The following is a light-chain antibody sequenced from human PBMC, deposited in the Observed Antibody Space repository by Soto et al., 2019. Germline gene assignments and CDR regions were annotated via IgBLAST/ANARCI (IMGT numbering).Light chain of an antibody. Sequence: QSVLTQPASVSGSPRQSITISCTGSSSDVGGYNYVSWYQQHPGKAPRLMISEVSNRPSRVSNRFSGSKSGNTASLTISGLQAEDEADYYCSSYTSSSTLVFGTGTKVTVL. CDR3: SSYTSSSTLV. V-gene: IGLV2-14*01. CDR2: EVS. J-gene: IGLJ1*01. CDR1: SSDVGGYNY.